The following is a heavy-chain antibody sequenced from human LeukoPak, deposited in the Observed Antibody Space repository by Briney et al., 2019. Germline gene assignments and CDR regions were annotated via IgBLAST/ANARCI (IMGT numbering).Heavy chain of an antibody. J-gene: IGHJ5*02. D-gene: IGHD3-3*01. CDR3: ARHGPPGITIFGVAPYNWFDP. CDR1: GGSISSYY. CDR2: IYYSGST. V-gene: IGHV4-59*05. Sequence: SETLSLTCTVSGGSISSYYWSWIRQPPGKGLEWIGSIYYSGSTYYNPSLKSRVTISVDTSKNQFSLKLSSVTAADTAVYYCARHGPPGITIFGVAPYNWFDPWGQGTLVTVSS.